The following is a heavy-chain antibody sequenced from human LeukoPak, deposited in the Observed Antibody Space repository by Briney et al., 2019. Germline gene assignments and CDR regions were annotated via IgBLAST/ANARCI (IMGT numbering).Heavy chain of an antibody. CDR3: ARGSTRADDY. Sequence: SETLSLTCTVSGASISRHYWSWIRQPPGKGLEWIGYVYHDGTTNYNPSLKSRVAISIDTSRDQLSLKLSSMTAADTAVYYCARGSTRADDYWGQGILVTISS. CDR1: GASISRHY. J-gene: IGHJ4*02. D-gene: IGHD2/OR15-2a*01. V-gene: IGHV4-59*11. CDR2: VYHDGTT.